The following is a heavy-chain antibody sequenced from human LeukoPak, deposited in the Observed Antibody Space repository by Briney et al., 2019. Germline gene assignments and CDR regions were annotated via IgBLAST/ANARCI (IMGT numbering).Heavy chain of an antibody. CDR3: VRDKDWGLDS. CDR1: GFTFTTYS. CDR2: MGIGTSTI. Sequence: GESLRLSCAASGFTFTTYSMNWVRQAPGKGLEWVSHMGIGTSTIGYADSVKGRFTISRDNAKNSVHLQMSNLRVDDSAVYYCVRDKDWGLDSGGQGTLVTVSS. J-gene: IGHJ4*02. V-gene: IGHV3-48*01. D-gene: IGHD7-27*01.